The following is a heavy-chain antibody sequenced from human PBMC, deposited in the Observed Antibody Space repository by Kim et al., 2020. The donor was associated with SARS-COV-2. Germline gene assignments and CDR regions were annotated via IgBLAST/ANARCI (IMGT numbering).Heavy chain of an antibody. Sequence: PSIKSGVNISVDTSKNQFSLKLSAVTDADTAVYYCARAGENYDRIEILDYWGQGTLVTVSS. CDR3: ARAGENYDRIEILDY. D-gene: IGHD3-22*01. V-gene: IGHV4-31*02. J-gene: IGHJ4*02.